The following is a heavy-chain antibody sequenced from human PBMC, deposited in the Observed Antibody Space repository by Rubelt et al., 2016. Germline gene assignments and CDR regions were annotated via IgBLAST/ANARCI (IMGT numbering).Heavy chain of an antibody. CDR2: INHSGST. D-gene: IGHD2-21*02. Sequence: QVQLQQWGAGLLKPSETLSLTCAVYGGSFSGYYWSWIRQPPGKGLEWIGEINHSGSTNYNPSLKSRVTISVDTSKNQCSLKLSAVTAADTAVYYCARGHCGGDCYALDYWGQGTLVTVSS. J-gene: IGHJ4*02. CDR3: ARGHCGGDCYALDY. CDR1: GGSFSGYY. V-gene: IGHV4-34*01.